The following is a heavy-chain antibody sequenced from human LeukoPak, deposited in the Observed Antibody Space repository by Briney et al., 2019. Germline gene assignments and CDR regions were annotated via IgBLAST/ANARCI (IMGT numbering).Heavy chain of an antibody. V-gene: IGHV3-48*02. Sequence: GGSVRLSCAASGFTFSTYTMNWVRQAPGKGLEWVSTVSDSSDVHYSDSVKGRFTISRDNARNSLYLQMNSLRDEDTAVYYCARDGLHTGHFDYWGQGTLVTVSS. D-gene: IGHD2-21*01. CDR1: GFTFSTYT. CDR3: ARDGLHTGHFDY. CDR2: VSDSSDV. J-gene: IGHJ4*02.